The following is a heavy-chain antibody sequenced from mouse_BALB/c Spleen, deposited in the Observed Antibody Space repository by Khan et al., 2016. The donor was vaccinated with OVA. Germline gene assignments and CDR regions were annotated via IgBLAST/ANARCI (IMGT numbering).Heavy chain of an antibody. D-gene: IGHD4-1*01. CDR2: IYPGSDST. J-gene: IGHJ3*01. Sequence: QVQLKESGPELVKPGASVKMSCKASGYIFTDYDMNWVKQRTGQGLEWIGQIYPGSDSTYYNEKFKDKATLTADRSSSTVYMQLNSLTSEDSAVYCCARGGWDVFAYWGQGTLVTVSA. V-gene: IGHV1-77*01. CDR3: ARGGWDVFAY. CDR1: GYIFTDYD.